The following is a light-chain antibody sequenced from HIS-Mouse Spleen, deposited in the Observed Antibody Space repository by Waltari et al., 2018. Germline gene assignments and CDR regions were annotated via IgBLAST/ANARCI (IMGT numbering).Light chain of an antibody. CDR1: SSDVGGYNS. J-gene: IGLJ2*01. V-gene: IGLV2-11*01. Sequence: QSALTQPRSVSGSPGQSVTISCTGTSSDVGGYNSVSWYQQPPRKAPKLMIYDVSKRPSGVPDRFSGSKSGNTASLTISGLQAEDEADYYCCSYAGSYTLVFGGGTKLTVL. CDR2: DVS. CDR3: CSYAGSYTLV.